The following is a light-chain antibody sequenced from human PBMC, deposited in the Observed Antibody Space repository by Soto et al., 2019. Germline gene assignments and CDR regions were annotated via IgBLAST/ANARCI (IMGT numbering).Light chain of an antibody. Sequence: AIRMTQSPSSFSASTGDRVTITCRASQGISSYLAWYQHKPGKAPKLLIYAASTLQSGVPSRFSGSGSGTDFTLTISCLQSADFATYDWQQYYSDTCTCGPGTKVYIK. CDR2: AAS. CDR1: QGISSY. J-gene: IGKJ3*01. V-gene: IGKV1-8*01. CDR3: QQYYSDTCT.